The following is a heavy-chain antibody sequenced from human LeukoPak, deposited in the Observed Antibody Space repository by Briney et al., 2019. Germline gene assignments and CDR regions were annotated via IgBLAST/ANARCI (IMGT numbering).Heavy chain of an antibody. CDR1: GFTFSSYA. D-gene: IGHD3-22*01. V-gene: IGHV3-23*01. CDR2: ISGSGGST. CDR3: AKYYYDSSGPFNYMDV. J-gene: IGHJ6*03. Sequence: GGSLRLSCAASGFTFSSYAMSWVRQAPGKGLEWVSAISGSGGSTYYADSVKGRFTISRDNSKNTLYLQMNSLRAEDTAVYYCAKYYYDSSGPFNYMDVWGKGTTVTVSS.